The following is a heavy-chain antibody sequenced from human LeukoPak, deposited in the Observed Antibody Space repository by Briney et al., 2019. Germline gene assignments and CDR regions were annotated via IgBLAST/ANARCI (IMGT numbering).Heavy chain of an antibody. CDR2: IYTSGST. CDR3: ARDPNYYDSSGPYFDY. D-gene: IGHD3-22*01. V-gene: IGHV4-61*02. Sequence: PSETLSLTCTVSGGSISSGSYYWSWIRQPAGKGLEWIGRIYTSGSTNYNPSLKSRVTISVDTSKNQFSLKLSSVTAADTAVYCCARDPNYYDSSGPYFDYWGQGTLVTVSS. CDR1: GGSISSGSYY. J-gene: IGHJ4*02.